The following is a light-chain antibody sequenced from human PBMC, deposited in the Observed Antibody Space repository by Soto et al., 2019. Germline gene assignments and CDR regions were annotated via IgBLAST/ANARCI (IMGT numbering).Light chain of an antibody. Sequence: EIVMTQSPATLSVSPGERSTISCRASQSVSSNLAGYQQKPGQAPRLLIYGASTRATGIPARFSGSGSGTEFILTISSPPSEDFAVYYCQEYNNWPITFGQGTRLEIK. V-gene: IGKV3-15*01. CDR2: GAS. CDR1: QSVSSN. J-gene: IGKJ5*01. CDR3: QEYNNWPIT.